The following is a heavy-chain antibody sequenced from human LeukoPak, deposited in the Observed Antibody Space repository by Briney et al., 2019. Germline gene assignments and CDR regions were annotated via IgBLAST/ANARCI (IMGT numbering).Heavy chain of an antibody. J-gene: IGHJ4*02. CDR3: ARAVYDYIWGSYRFDY. CDR1: SGSISSGGYY. D-gene: IGHD3-16*02. CDR2: IYYSGST. Sequence: SQTLSLACTVSSGSISSGGYYWSWIRQHPGKGLEWIEFIYYSGSTYYNPSPKSRVTFSVDTSKNQFSLKLSSVNAADTAVYYCARAVYDYIWGSYRFDYWGQGTMVTVSS. V-gene: IGHV4-31*03.